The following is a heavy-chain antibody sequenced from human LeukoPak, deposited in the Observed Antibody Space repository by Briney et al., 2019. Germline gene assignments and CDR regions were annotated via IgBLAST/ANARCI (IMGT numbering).Heavy chain of an antibody. CDR1: GYPFSTYA. CDR2: TNTITEDP. Sequence: ASVKVSCKASGYPFSTYAINWVRQAPGQGPEWMGWTNTITEDPTYAQGFTGRFVFSLDTSVSTAYLQINNLKAEDTALYYCARDDILTAAYFDLWGKGHLVPVSS. D-gene: IGHD6-13*01. CDR3: ARDDILTAAYFDL. J-gene: IGHJ4*02. V-gene: IGHV7-4-1*02.